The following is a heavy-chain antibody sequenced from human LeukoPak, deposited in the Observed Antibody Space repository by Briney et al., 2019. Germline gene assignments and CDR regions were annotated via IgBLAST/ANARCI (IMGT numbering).Heavy chain of an antibody. J-gene: IGHJ4*02. Sequence: ASVKVSCKASGYTFTGYYMHWVRQAPGQGLEWMGWINPNSGDTNYAQKFQGRVTMTRDTSISTAYMELSRLRSDDTAVYYCARDQGGGYSSFDYWGQGTLVTVSS. CDR1: GYTFTGYY. CDR3: ARDQGGGYSSFDY. V-gene: IGHV1-2*02. CDR2: INPNSGDT. D-gene: IGHD1-26*01.